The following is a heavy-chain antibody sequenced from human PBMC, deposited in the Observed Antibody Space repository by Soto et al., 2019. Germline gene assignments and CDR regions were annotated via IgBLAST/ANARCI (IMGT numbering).Heavy chain of an antibody. CDR3: LFYKYGDPWDLP. Sequence: PSETLSLTSSASGHSTSVIIVCWGWIRQPAVKGLQWIGCMFYSGATYYNPSLKNRVTLSVDTSNSEFSLKLFSVTAPDMAVDYCLFYKYGDPWDLPWGQGTRVTVLS. CDR1: GHSTSVIIVC. CDR2: MFYSGAT. J-gene: IGHJ5*02. D-gene: IGHD1-26*01. V-gene: IGHV4-39*01.